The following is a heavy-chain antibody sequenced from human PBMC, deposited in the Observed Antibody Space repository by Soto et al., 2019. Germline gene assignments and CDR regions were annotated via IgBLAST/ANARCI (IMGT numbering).Heavy chain of an antibody. V-gene: IGHV3-23*01. J-gene: IGHJ4*02. CDR1: GFTFNTYA. CDR3: AKVKHVVVVTGIPYYFDY. Sequence: EVQLLESGGGLVQPGGSLRLSCAASGFTFNTYAMAWVRQAPGRGLEWVSSMSGSRGRTSYAASVKGRFTISRDNSKNTLYLQMNSLRAEDTAVYYCAKVKHVVVVTGIPYYFDYLGQGTLVRVSS. D-gene: IGHD2-21*02. CDR2: MSGSRGRT.